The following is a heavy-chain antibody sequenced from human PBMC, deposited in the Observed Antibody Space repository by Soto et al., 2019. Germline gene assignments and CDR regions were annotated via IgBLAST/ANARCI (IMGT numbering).Heavy chain of an antibody. D-gene: IGHD3-3*02. CDR1: CDSANSRHG. J-gene: IGHJ4*02. Sequence: ETLGLSGAAACDSANSRHGWNWVSQTPGNGLEWSGQISHSGSTNYNPCLTSRVTISVDKSKNHFSLKVTSVNAADTAVYYCAARHFWSAPWTDRRLEDWGQGTRGTV. V-gene: IGHV4-4*02. CDR3: AARHFWSAPWTDRRLED. CDR2: ISHSGST.